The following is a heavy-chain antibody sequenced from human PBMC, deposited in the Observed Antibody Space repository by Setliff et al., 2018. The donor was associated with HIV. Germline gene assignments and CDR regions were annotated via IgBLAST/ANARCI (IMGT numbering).Heavy chain of an antibody. D-gene: IGHD3-10*01. CDR1: GGTFNTYM. Sequence: ASVKVSCKSSGGTFNTYMIAWLRLAPGQGLEWMGGITPRFASTTYSQMFHDRVTITADESSDSVYMELNSLKSEDTAVYYCAQGARPGGLGDLFPRYYFDSWGPGTLVTVSS. V-gene: IGHV1-69*13. CDR3: AQGARPGGLGDLFPRYYFDS. J-gene: IGHJ4*02. CDR2: ITPRFAST.